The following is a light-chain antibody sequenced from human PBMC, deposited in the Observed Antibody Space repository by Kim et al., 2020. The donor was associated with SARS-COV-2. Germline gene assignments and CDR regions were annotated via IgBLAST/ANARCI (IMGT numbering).Light chain of an antibody. J-gene: IGKJ1*01. CDR1: QGIRSD. CDR3: LQHHAYPRT. V-gene: IGKV1-17*01. CDR2: GGS. Sequence: ASLGDRVTITGRSSQGIRSDSGSEQQRPGRAPTHLSYGGSTLESWVPSRYSVSASGSEFTLTISSLQPEEFSTYYCLQHHAYPRTFGQGTKVDIK.